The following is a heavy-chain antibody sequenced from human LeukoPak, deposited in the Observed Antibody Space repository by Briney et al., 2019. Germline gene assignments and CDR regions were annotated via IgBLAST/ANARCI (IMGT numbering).Heavy chain of an antibody. CDR3: ARDKGTSYLSSFDY. D-gene: IGHD6-6*01. J-gene: IGHJ4*02. V-gene: IGHV3-21*01. CDR1: GFSFSSYS. Sequence: PGGSLRLSCAASGFSFSSYSMNWVRQAPGKGLEWVSSISSTSRSSYIFYAESVKGRFTISRDNTKNSLFLQMNSLRAEDTAVYYCARDKGTSYLSSFDYWGQGTLVTVSS. CDR2: ISSTSRSSYI.